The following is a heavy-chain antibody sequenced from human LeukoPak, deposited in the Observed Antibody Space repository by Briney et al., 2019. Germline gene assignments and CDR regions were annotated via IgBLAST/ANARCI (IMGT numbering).Heavy chain of an antibody. D-gene: IGHD4-17*01. Sequence: EASVKVSCKASGYTFTSYGISWVRQAPGQGLEWMGWISAYNGNTNYAQKLHGRVTMTTDTSTSTAYMELRSLRSDDTAVYYCARALATVTTFLYWGQGTLVTVSS. CDR3: ARALATVTTFLY. V-gene: IGHV1-18*01. CDR2: ISAYNGNT. J-gene: IGHJ4*02. CDR1: GYTFTSYG.